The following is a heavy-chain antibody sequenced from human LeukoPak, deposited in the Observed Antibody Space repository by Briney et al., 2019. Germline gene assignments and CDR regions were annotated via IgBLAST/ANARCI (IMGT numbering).Heavy chain of an antibody. Sequence: PSETLSLTCTVSGGSISSSTYYWVWIRQPPGKGLEWIGSIYYSGSTYYNLSLKSRVTISVDTSKSQFSLKLNSVTAADTAVYYCASDEVSGPRIAAAGTRWFDTWGQGTLVTVSS. J-gene: IGHJ5*02. V-gene: IGHV4-39*01. CDR2: IYYSGST. CDR1: GGSISSSTYY. CDR3: ASDEVSGPRIAAAGTRWFDT. D-gene: IGHD6-13*01.